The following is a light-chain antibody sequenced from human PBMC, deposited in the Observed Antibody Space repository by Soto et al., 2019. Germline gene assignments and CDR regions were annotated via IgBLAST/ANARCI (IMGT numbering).Light chain of an antibody. CDR2: DVS. J-gene: IGLJ2*01. Sequence: QSVLTQPRSVSGSPGQSVTISCTGNSSDVGGYNYVSWYQQHPGKAPKLMIYDVSTRPSGVPDRFSGSKSGNTASLTISGLQAEDEADYYFCSYAGNLRVFGGGTKLTVL. CDR3: CSYAGNLRV. CDR1: SSDVGGYNY. V-gene: IGLV2-11*01.